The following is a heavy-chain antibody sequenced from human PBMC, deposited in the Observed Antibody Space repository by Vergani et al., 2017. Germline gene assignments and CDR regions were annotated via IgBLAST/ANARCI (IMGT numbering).Heavy chain of an antibody. CDR2: IYYSENK. Sequence: QLQLQESGPGLVKPSETLSLTCTVSGGSITYGAFCWGWIRQSPGKGLEWIGSIYYSENKFYNPSLESRVTLSIDTTKNQFSLKLKSVTAADTAVYYCARCFRDEGMIYGGTVENWFDPWGQGTLVTVSS. CDR3: ARCFRDEGMIYGGTVENWFDP. D-gene: IGHD3-22*01. J-gene: IGHJ5*02. CDR1: GGSITYGAFC. V-gene: IGHV4-39*01.